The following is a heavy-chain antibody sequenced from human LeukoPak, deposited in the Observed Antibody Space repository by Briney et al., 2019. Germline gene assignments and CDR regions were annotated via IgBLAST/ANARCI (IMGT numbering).Heavy chain of an antibody. Sequence: PSETLSLTCTVSGGSISSYYWSWIRQPPGKGLEWIGYINYSGSTNYNPSLKSRVTISVDTSKNQFSLKLSSVTAADTAVYYCARHDMDVAGGGLDYYDYWGQGTLVTVSS. CDR3: ARHDMDVAGGGLDYYDY. CDR2: INYSGST. J-gene: IGHJ4*02. CDR1: GGSISSYY. D-gene: IGHD1-26*01. V-gene: IGHV4-59*08.